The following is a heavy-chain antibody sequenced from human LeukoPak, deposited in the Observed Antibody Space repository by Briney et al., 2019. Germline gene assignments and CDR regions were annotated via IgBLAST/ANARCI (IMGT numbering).Heavy chain of an antibody. CDR3: ARDPRLRYYFDY. Sequence: GRSLRLSCAAFGFTFSSYAMHWVRQAPGKGLEWVAVISYDGSNKYYADSVKGRFTISRDNSKNTLYLQMNSLRAEDTAVYYCARDPRLRYYFDYWGQGTLVTVSS. CDR1: GFTFSSYA. J-gene: IGHJ4*02. V-gene: IGHV3-30*04. D-gene: IGHD7-27*01. CDR2: ISYDGSNK.